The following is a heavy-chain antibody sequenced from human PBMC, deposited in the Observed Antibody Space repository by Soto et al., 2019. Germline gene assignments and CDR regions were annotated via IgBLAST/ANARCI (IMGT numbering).Heavy chain of an antibody. D-gene: IGHD1-26*01. Sequence: PGGSLRLSCAASGFTFSSYGMHWVRQAPGKGLEWVAVIWYDGSNEYYADSVKGRFTISRDNSKNTLYLQMNSLRAEDTAVYYCARIGELLFRGAFDVWGQGTMVTVSS. V-gene: IGHV3-33*01. CDR3: ARIGELLFRGAFDV. CDR1: GFTFSSYG. J-gene: IGHJ3*01. CDR2: IWYDGSNE.